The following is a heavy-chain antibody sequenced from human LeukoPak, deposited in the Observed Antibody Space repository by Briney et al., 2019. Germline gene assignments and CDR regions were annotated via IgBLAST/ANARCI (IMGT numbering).Heavy chain of an antibody. D-gene: IGHD6-19*01. J-gene: IGHJ4*02. V-gene: IGHV3-33*06. CDR3: AKSGGRGWYPADY. Sequence: PGGSLRLSCVASGFTFSSYGLQWVRQAPGKGLEWVAVIWNDGSSEYYRDSVKGRFTISRDNSKNTVYLQMNSLRVEDTGLYYCAKSGGRGWYPADYWGQGTLVTVSS. CDR1: GFTFSSYG. CDR2: IWNDGSSE.